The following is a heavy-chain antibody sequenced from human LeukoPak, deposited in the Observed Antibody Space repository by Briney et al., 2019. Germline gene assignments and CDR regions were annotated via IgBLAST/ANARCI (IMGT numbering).Heavy chain of an antibody. CDR1: GGSISSYH. CDR3: AGHHPRNTVDF. CDR2: ISYSGST. V-gene: IGHV4-59*08. J-gene: IGHJ4*02. D-gene: IGHD2/OR15-2a*01. Sequence: PSETLSLTCTVSGGSISSYHWSWIRQPPGKGLEWIGYISYSGSTNSNPSLKSRVTISLDTSKNQFSLKLSSVTAADTAVYYCAGHHPRNTVDFWGQGTLVTVSS.